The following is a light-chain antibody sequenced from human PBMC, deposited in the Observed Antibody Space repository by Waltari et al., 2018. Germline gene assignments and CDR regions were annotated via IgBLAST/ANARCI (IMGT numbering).Light chain of an antibody. CDR2: NSN. CDR1: SSNIGGNP. J-gene: IGLJ1*01. V-gene: IGLV1-44*01. Sequence: QSLLTQPPSVSGTPGQRVTISCSGSSSNIGGNPVNWYQQLPGTAPKLLIYNSNHQPSGVPDRFSGSKSGTSASLAISGLQSEDEANYYCAAWDDGLSGPGWVVGTGTEVIVL. CDR3: AAWDDGLSGPGWV.